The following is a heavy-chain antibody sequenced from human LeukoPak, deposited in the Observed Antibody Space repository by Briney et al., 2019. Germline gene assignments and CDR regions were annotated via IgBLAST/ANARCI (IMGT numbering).Heavy chain of an antibody. CDR3: ARNWNNFFDS. J-gene: IGHJ4*02. Sequence: HPGGSLRLSCAASGFTFNTYGMHWLRQTPDKGLEWLSFIRYDGSNKYYMESVRVRLTSSRDNSKNTLYLQMNSLRPEDTAIYYCARNWNNFFDSWGQGTLVTVSS. CDR1: GFTFNTYG. CDR2: IRYDGSNK. V-gene: IGHV3-30*02. D-gene: IGHD1/OR15-1a*01.